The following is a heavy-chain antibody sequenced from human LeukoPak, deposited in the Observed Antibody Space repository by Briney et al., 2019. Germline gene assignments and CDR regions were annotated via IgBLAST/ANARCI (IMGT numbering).Heavy chain of an antibody. J-gene: IGHJ3*02. Sequence: PGGSLRLSCAASGFSLSSYWMTWVRQAPGKGLEYVSTINSNGRSTNYANSVKDRFTVSRDNSKNTLYLQMGSLRGEDTAVYYCARGDQLLFDAFDIWGQGTMVAVSS. CDR1: GFSLSSYW. CDR2: INSNGRST. D-gene: IGHD2-2*01. V-gene: IGHV3-64*01. CDR3: ARGDQLLFDAFDI.